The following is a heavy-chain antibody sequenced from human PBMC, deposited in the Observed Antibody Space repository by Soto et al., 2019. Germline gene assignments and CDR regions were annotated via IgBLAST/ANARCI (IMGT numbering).Heavy chain of an antibody. V-gene: IGHV1-69*01. D-gene: IGHD3-10*01. J-gene: IGHJ6*02. CDR2: IIPIFGTA. CDR1: GGTFSSYA. Sequence: QVQLVQSGAEVKKPGSSVKVSCKASGGTFSSYAISWVRQAPGQGLEWMGGIIPIFGTANYAQKFQGRVTITADESTSTADMELSSLRSEDTAVYYCARGADVYNYNFLQYYYYGMDVWGQGTTVTVSS. CDR3: ARGADVYNYNFLQYYYYGMDV.